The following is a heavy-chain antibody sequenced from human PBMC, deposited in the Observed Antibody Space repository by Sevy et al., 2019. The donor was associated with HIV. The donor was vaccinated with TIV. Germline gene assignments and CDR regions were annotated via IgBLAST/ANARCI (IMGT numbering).Heavy chain of an antibody. CDR1: GFTFSSYD. J-gene: IGHJ6*02. CDR2: IGTAGDT. CDR3: ARALVVVPADIRRTYYYSYGMDV. V-gene: IGHV3-13*01. Sequence: GGSLRLSCAASGFTFSSYDMHWVRQATGKGLEWVSAIGTAGDTYYPGSVEGRFTISRENAKNSLYLQMNSLRAGDTAVYYCARALVVVPADIRRTYYYSYGMDVWGQGTTVTVSS. D-gene: IGHD2-2*02.